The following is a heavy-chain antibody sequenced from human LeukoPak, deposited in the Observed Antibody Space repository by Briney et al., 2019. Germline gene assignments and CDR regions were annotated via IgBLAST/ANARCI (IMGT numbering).Heavy chain of an antibody. J-gene: IGHJ4*02. CDR3: ARRNHYYVSYYFDY. CDR2: ISGSGGST. V-gene: IGHV3-23*01. CDR1: GFTFSSYA. Sequence: GGSLRLSCAASGFTFSSYAMSWVRQAPGKGLEWVSAISGSGGSTYYADSVKGRFTISRDNSKNTLYLQMSSLRAEDTAVYYCARRNHYYVSYYFDYWGQGTLVTVSS. D-gene: IGHD3-10*01.